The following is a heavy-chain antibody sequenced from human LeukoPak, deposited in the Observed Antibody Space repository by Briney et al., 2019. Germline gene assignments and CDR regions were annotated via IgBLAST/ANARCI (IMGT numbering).Heavy chain of an antibody. J-gene: IGHJ4*02. CDR2: INPSGGST. CDR3: ARDLEYYYDSSGYYSDDY. CDR1: GYTFTSYY. Sequence: ASVKVSCKASGYTFTSYYMHWVRQALGQGLEWMGIINPSGGSTSYAQKFQGRVTMTRDASTSTVYMELSSLRSEDTAVYYCARDLEYYYDSSGYYSDDYWGQGTLVTVSS. D-gene: IGHD3-22*01. V-gene: IGHV1-46*03.